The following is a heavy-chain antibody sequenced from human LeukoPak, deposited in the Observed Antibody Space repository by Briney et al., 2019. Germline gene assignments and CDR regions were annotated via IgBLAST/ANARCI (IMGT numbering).Heavy chain of an antibody. D-gene: IGHD3-22*01. CDR3: AKDVSDSSGYNS. Sequence: PGGSLRLSCAASGFTFSSYATSWVRQAPGKGLEWVSAISGSGGSTYYADSVKGRFTISRDNSKNTLYLQMNSLRAEDTAVYYCAKDVSDSSGYNSWGQGTLVTVSS. CDR1: GFTFSSYA. V-gene: IGHV3-23*01. J-gene: IGHJ4*02. CDR2: ISGSGGST.